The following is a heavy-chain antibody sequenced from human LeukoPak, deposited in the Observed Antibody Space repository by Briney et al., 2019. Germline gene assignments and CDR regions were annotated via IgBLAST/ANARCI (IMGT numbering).Heavy chain of an antibody. J-gene: IGHJ6*03. CDR3: AKQYCSGGSCYYYYYMDV. D-gene: IGHD2-15*01. CDR2: ISGSGGST. Sequence: GGSLRLSCAASGFSFSSYGMSWVRQAPGKGLEWVSGISGSGGSTYYADSVKGRFTISRDNSKNTLYLQMNSLRAEDTAVYYCAKQYCSGGSCYYYYYMDVWGKGTTVTVSS. V-gene: IGHV3-23*01. CDR1: GFSFSSYG.